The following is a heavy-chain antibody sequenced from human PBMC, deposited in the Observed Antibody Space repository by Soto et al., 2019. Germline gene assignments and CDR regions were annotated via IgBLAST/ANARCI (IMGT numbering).Heavy chain of an antibody. D-gene: IGHD4-4*01. CDR2: IWYDGSNK. CDR3: ARGRRDYSNIPSY. Sequence: GGSLRLSCAASGFTFSSYGMHWVRQAPGKGLEWVAVIWYDGSNKYYADSVKGRFTISRDNSKNTLYLQMNSLRAEDTAVYYCARGRRDYSNIPSYWGQGTLVTVSS. CDR1: GFTFSSYG. J-gene: IGHJ4*02. V-gene: IGHV3-33*01.